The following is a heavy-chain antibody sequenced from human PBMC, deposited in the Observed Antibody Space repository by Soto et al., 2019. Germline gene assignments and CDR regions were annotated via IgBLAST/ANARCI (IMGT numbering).Heavy chain of an antibody. CDR2: IIPIFGTA. D-gene: IGHD2-15*01. CDR3: ARVGRDCSGGSCYNWFDP. J-gene: IGHJ5*02. V-gene: IGHV1-69*01. Sequence: QVQLVQSGAEVKKPGSSVKVSCKASGGTFSSYAISWVRQAPGQGLEWMGGIIPIFGTANYAQKFQGRVTITADESTSTAYMELSSLRSEDTAVYYCARVGRDCSGGSCYNWFDPWGQGTLVTVSS. CDR1: GGTFSSYA.